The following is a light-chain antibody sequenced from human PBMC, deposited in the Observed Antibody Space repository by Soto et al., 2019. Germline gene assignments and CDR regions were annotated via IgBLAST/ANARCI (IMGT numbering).Light chain of an antibody. CDR3: SSYTSSSTYV. CDR1: SSDVGGYDY. V-gene: IGLV2-14*03. CDR2: DVT. J-gene: IGLJ1*01. Sequence: QSALTQPASVSGSPGQWITISCTGTSSDVGGYDYVSWHQQHPGKAPKLMIYDVTNRPSGVSNRFSGSKSGNTASLTISGLQADDEADYYCSSYTSSSTYVFGSGTQLTVL.